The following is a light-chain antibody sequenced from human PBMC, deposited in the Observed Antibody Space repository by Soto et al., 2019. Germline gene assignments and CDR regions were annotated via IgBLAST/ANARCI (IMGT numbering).Light chain of an antibody. Sequence: EIVLTQSPATLSSFPGDRATLSCRASQSVSSKVAWYQQKPGQAPRLLIYGASTRATGIPARFSGSGSGTEFTLTISSLQSEDFAVYYCQQYNNWLITFGQGTRLEIK. CDR1: QSVSSK. CDR3: QQYNNWLIT. J-gene: IGKJ5*01. V-gene: IGKV3-15*01. CDR2: GAS.